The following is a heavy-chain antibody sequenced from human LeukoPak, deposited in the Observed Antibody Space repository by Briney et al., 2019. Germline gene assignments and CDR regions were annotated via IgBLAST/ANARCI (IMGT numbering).Heavy chain of an antibody. V-gene: IGHV4-61*02. D-gene: IGHD6-19*01. J-gene: IGHJ6*03. CDR3: ARQVLSSSGWYDYYYYMDV. CDR1: GGSISSGSYY. CDR2: IYTSGST. Sequence: NPSETLSLTCTVSGGSISSGSYYRSWLRQPAGTGLEWIGRIYTSGSTNYNPSLKSRVTISVDTSKNQFPLKLSSVTPADTAVYYCARQVLSSSGWYDYYYYMDVWGKGTTVTISS.